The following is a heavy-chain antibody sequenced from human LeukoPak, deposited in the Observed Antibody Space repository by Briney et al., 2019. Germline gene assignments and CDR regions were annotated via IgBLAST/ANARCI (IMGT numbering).Heavy chain of an antibody. Sequence: KTSETLSLTCTVSGGSISSYYWSWIRQPPGKGLEWIGYIYTSGSTNYNPSLKSRVTISVDTSKNQFSLKLSSVTAADTAVYYCARRKFEYSSSSRASYYYYMDVWGKGTTVTVSS. CDR1: GGSISSYY. CDR2: IYTSGST. J-gene: IGHJ6*03. D-gene: IGHD6-6*01. V-gene: IGHV4-4*08. CDR3: ARRKFEYSSSSRASYYYYMDV.